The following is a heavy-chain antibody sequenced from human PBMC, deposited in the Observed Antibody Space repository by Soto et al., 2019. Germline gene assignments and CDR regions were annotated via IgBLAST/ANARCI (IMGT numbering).Heavy chain of an antibody. Sequence: GGSLRLSXAASGFTVSSNYMSWVRQAPGTGLDWVSVLHSGGSTDYADSVKGRFTISRDNSKNTLYLQMTSLRSEDTAVYYCARGRFGHMDVWGQGTTVTVSS. CDR1: GFTVSSNY. CDR3: ARGRFGHMDV. D-gene: IGHD3-3*01. CDR2: LHSGGST. J-gene: IGHJ6*02. V-gene: IGHV3-53*01.